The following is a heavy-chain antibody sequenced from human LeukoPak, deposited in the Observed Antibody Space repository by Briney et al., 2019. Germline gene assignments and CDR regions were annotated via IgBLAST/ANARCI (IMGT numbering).Heavy chain of an antibody. D-gene: IGHD3-10*01. Sequence: GGSLRLSCAASGFTFSSYWMGWVRQAPGKGLEWVANIKQDGSEKYYVDSVKGRFTISRDNAKNSLYLQMNSLRAEDTAVYYCASSLWFGEATGLDAFDIWGQGTMVTVSS. J-gene: IGHJ3*02. V-gene: IGHV3-7*01. CDR1: GFTFSSYW. CDR2: IKQDGSEK. CDR3: ASSLWFGEATGLDAFDI.